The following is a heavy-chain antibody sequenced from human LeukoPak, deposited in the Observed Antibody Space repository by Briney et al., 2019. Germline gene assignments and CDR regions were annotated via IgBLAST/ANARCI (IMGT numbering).Heavy chain of an antibody. V-gene: IGHV3-7*01. D-gene: IGHD3-22*01. CDR2: IKEDGSEK. CDR1: GFSLSSYW. Sequence: GGSLRLSCAASGFSLSSYWMTWVRQAPGKGLEWVANIKEDGSEKSYVDSVKGRFTISRDNAKNTLYLQMNSLRVEDTAVYYCARDFNYRDSIIYYYDAFDIWGQGTMVTVSS. CDR3: ARDFNYRDSIIYYYDAFDI. J-gene: IGHJ3*02.